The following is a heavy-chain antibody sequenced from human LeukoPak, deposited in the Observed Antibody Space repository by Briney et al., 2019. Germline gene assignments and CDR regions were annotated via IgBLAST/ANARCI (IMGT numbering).Heavy chain of an antibody. Sequence: ASVKVSCKASGGTFSSYAISWVRQAPGQGLEWMGRIIPIFGIANYAQKFQGRVTITADKSTSTAYMELSSLRSEDTAVYYCAREGYYCDSSGLIHYYYYGMDVWGQGTTVTVSS. CDR1: GGTFSSYA. D-gene: IGHD3-22*01. CDR3: AREGYYCDSSGLIHYYYYGMDV. J-gene: IGHJ6*02. V-gene: IGHV1-69*04. CDR2: IIPIFGIA.